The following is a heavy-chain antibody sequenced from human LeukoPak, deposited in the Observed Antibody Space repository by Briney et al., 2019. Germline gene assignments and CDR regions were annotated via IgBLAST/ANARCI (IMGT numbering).Heavy chain of an antibody. CDR3: AKYWGYASGTFFVN. J-gene: IGHJ4*02. CDR1: GFTFSSHG. Sequence: GRSLRLSCAASGFTFSSHGMHWVRLAPGKGLEWVAVISSEGRDKYYADSVKGRFTISRDNPKNTLYLQMNSLRAEDTAVYYCAKYWGYASGTFFVNWGQGTLVTVSS. D-gene: IGHD6-19*01. V-gene: IGHV3-30*18. CDR2: ISSEGRDK.